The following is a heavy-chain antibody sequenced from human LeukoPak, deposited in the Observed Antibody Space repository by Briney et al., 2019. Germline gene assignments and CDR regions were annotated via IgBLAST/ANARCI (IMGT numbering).Heavy chain of an antibody. CDR1: GGSISSYY. Sequence: SETLSLTCTVSGGSISSYYWSWIRQPPGKGLDWIGYIYYSGSTNYNPSLKSRVTISVDTSKNQFSLKLSSVTAADTAVYYCARDRYDSSGYYYGVFDYWGQGTLVTVSS. J-gene: IGHJ4*02. V-gene: IGHV4-59*01. CDR3: ARDRYDSSGYYYGVFDY. CDR2: IYYSGST. D-gene: IGHD3-22*01.